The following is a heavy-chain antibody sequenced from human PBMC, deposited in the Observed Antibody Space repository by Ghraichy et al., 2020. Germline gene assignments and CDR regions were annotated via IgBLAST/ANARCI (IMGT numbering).Heavy chain of an antibody. CDR3: ARGIDGYNPRDY. Sequence: SVKVSCKASGGTFSSYAISWVRQAPGQGLEWMGGLIPIFGTANYAQKFQGRVTITADESTSTAYMELSSLRSEDTAVYYCARGIDGYNPRDYWGQGTLVTVSS. CDR2: LIPIFGTA. V-gene: IGHV1-69*13. D-gene: IGHD5-24*01. J-gene: IGHJ4*02. CDR1: GGTFSSYA.